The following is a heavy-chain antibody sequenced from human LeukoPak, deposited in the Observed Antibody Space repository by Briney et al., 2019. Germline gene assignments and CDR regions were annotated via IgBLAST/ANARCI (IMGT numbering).Heavy chain of an antibody. V-gene: IGHV3-23*01. J-gene: IGHJ6*03. Sequence: GGSLRLSCAASGFTFSSYGMSWVRQAPGKGLEWVSAISGSGGSTYYADSVKGRFTISRDDSKNTLYLQMNSLRAEDTAVYYCARRRSSWDYYYYMDVWGKGTTVTVSS. CDR1: GFTFSSYG. CDR3: ARRRSSWDYYYYMDV. D-gene: IGHD6-13*01. CDR2: ISGSGGST.